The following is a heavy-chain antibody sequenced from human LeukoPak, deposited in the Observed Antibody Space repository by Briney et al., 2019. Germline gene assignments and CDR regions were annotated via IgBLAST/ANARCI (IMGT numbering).Heavy chain of an antibody. CDR3: ARDVSDCSSTSCYTGDV. V-gene: IGHV3-21*01. CDR1: GFTFSSYS. D-gene: IGHD2-2*02. CDR2: ISSSSYI. J-gene: IGHJ6*02. Sequence: GGSLRLSCAASGFTFSSYSMNWVRQAPGKGLEWVSSISSSSYIYYADSVKGRFTISRDNAKNSLYLQMNSLRAEDTAVYYCARDVSDCSSTSCYTGDVWGQGTTVTVSS.